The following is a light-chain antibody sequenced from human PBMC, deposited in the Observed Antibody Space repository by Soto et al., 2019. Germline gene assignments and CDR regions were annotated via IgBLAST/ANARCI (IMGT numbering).Light chain of an antibody. J-gene: IGLJ2*01. V-gene: IGLV1-51*02. Sequence: QSVLTQPPSVSAAPGQPVTISCSGSTSYNYVSWYQQLPGTAPKLLIYEDNKRPSGIPDRFSGSNSGTSATLAITGLQTGDEADYYCATWDSSLSGGVFGGGTKLTVL. CDR1: TSYNY. CDR2: EDN. CDR3: ATWDSSLSGGV.